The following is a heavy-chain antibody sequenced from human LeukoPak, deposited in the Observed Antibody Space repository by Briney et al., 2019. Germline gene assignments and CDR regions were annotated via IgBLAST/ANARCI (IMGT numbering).Heavy chain of an antibody. CDR1: GFTFSSYG. V-gene: IGHV3-30*18. Sequence: PGRTLRLSCAASGFTFSSYGMHWVRQAPGKGLEWGAVISYDGSNKYYADSVKGRFTISRDNSTNTLYLQMNSLRAEDTAVYYCAKDGRKGCDYGDYNYFDYWGQGTLVTVSS. CDR3: AKDGRKGCDYGDYNYFDY. CDR2: ISYDGSNK. D-gene: IGHD4-17*01. J-gene: IGHJ4*02.